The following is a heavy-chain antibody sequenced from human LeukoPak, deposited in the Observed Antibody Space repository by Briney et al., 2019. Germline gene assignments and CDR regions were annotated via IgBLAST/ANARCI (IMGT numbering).Heavy chain of an antibody. V-gene: IGHV1-46*01. J-gene: IGHJ4*02. CDR3: ARDDILTGGFDY. Sequence: GASVKVSCKASGYTFTSYHMHWVRQAPGQGLEWMGIINPSGGSTSYAQKFQGRVTMTRDTSTSTVYMELSSLRSEDTAVYYCARDDILTGGFDYWGQGTLVTVSS. CDR1: GYTFTSYH. CDR2: INPSGGST. D-gene: IGHD3-9*01.